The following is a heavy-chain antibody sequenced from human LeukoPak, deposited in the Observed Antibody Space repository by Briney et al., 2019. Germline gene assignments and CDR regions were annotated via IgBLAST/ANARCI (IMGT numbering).Heavy chain of an antibody. Sequence: PSETLSLTCTVSGYSISSGYYWGWIRQPPGKGLDWIGCIYHSGSTYYNPSLKRRVTISVDRSKKKFSLKLSSVTAADTAVYYCARFCSSTSCSDVYWFDPWGQGTLVTVSS. V-gene: IGHV4-38-2*02. J-gene: IGHJ5*02. D-gene: IGHD2-2*01. CDR2: IYHSGST. CDR3: ARFCSSTSCSDVYWFDP. CDR1: GYSISSGYY.